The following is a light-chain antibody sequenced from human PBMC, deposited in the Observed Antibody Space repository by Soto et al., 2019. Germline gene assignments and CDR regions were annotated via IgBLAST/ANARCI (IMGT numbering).Light chain of an antibody. CDR1: QSVSSY. J-gene: IGKJ3*01. CDR2: DAS. V-gene: IGKV3-11*01. CDR3: QQRSHWPPT. Sequence: EIVLTQSPATLSLSPGERATLSCRASQSVSSYLAWYQQKPGQAPRLLIYDASNRATGIPARFSGSGSGTDFPLTISSLEPEDFALYYCQQRSHWPPTFGPGTKVDIK.